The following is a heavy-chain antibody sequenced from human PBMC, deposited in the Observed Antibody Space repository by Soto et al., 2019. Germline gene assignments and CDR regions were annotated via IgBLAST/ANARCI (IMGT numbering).Heavy chain of an antibody. Sequence: ASVKVSCKASGYTFTSYDINWVRQATGQGLEWMGWMNPNSGNTGYAQKFQGRVTMTRNTSISTAYMELSSLRSEDKAVYYCARGGVTMVRGDLEERFYYYYMDVWGKGTTVTVSS. CDR2: MNPNSGNT. CDR3: ARGGVTMVRGDLEERFYYYYMDV. J-gene: IGHJ6*03. V-gene: IGHV1-8*01. CDR1: GYTFTSYD. D-gene: IGHD3-10*01.